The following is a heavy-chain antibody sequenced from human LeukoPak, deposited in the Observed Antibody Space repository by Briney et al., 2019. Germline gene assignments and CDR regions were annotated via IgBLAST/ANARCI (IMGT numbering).Heavy chain of an antibody. Sequence: GGSLRLSCAASGFTFSSHGMCWVRQAPGRGLEWVSSISIGGDTTYSDSVKGRFTISRDNSKNTLYLQLDSLRAEDTAIYYCAKEIRPNACWGQGTLVTVSS. D-gene: IGHD4-17*01. V-gene: IGHV3-23*01. CDR1: GFTFSSHG. CDR2: ISIGGDTT. CDR3: AKEIRPNAC. J-gene: IGHJ4*02.